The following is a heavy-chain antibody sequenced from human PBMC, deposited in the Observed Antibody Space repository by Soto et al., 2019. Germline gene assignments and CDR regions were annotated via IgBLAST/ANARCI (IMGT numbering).Heavy chain of an antibody. CDR3: AVGGDYGWGRYRSPLEP. CDR1: GYTFTSYG. D-gene: IGHD3-16*02. V-gene: IGHV1-18*01. Sequence: QVQLVQSGAEVKKPGASVKVSCKASGYTFTSYGISWVRQAPGQGLEWMGWISAYNGNTNYAQKLQGRVTMTTDTTTRPAYMELRSLSSDDAAVDYCAVGGDYGWGRYRSPLEPWGQGTLVTVSS. CDR2: ISAYNGNT. J-gene: IGHJ5*02.